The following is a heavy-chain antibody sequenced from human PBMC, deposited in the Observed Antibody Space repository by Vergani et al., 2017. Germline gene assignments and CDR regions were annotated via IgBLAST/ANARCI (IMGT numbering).Heavy chain of an antibody. V-gene: IGHV3-23*01. D-gene: IGHD1-26*01. Sequence: EVQLLESGGSLKQPGGSVRLSCAASGFTFSTYAMHWVRQAPGNGLEWVSALTGGGGSTYYADSFKGRFTISRDNSRDTLYLQMNSLRPEDTATYYCVKDAGSYENFFDSWGQGTLVTVSS. CDR2: LTGGGGST. J-gene: IGHJ4*02. CDR3: VKDAGSYENFFDS. CDR1: GFTFSTYA.